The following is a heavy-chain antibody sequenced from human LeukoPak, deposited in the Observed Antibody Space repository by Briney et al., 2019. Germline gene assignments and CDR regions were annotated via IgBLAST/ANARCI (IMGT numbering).Heavy chain of an antibody. CDR2: INHSGST. CDR1: GGSFSGYY. CDR3: ARENSSIDAFDI. V-gene: IGHV4-34*01. J-gene: IGHJ3*02. D-gene: IGHD2/OR15-2a*01. Sequence: SETLSLTCAVYGGSFSGYYWGWIRKPPGKGLEWIGEINHSGSTNYNPSLKSRVTISVDTSKNQCSLKLSSVTAADTAVYYCARENSSIDAFDIWGQGTMVTVSS.